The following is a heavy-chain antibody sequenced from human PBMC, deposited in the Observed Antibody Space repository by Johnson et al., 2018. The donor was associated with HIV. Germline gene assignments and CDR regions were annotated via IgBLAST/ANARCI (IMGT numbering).Heavy chain of an antibody. V-gene: IGHV3-53*01. J-gene: IGHJ3*02. CDR1: GFTVSSNY. CDR3: ARTNSGSYYHPGAFDI. D-gene: IGHD3-10*01. CDR2: IYSGGTT. Sequence: MQLVESGGGLVQPGGSLRLSCAASGFTVSSNYMSWVRQAPGKGLEWVSVIYSGGTTYYADSVKGRFTISRDNSKNTLYLQMNSLRAEDTAMYYCARTNSGSYYHPGAFDIWGQGTMVTVSS.